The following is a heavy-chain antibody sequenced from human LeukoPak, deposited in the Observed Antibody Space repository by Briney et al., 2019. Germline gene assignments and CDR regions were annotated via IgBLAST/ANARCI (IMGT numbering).Heavy chain of an antibody. V-gene: IGHV3-33*06. J-gene: IGHJ4*02. D-gene: IGHD2-21*02. Sequence: GGSLGLSCVASGFTFSNYGMNWVRQAPGKGLEWVAVMWSDGRTTYYADSVKGRFTISRDNSKNTLYLQLNSLRADDTAVYYCAKNGVYCDVHCPADYWGQGTLVTVSS. CDR3: AKNGVYCDVHCPADY. CDR1: GFTFSNYG. CDR2: MWSDGRTT.